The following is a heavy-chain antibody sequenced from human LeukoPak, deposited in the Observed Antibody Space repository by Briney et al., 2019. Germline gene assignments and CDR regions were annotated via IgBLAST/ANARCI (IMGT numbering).Heavy chain of an antibody. CDR3: ARRPPALGAFDI. CDR2: IYYSDSGKM. CDR1: GGSISRSFYH. V-gene: IGHV4-39*01. Sequence: PSETLSLTCTVSGGSISRSFYHWGWIRQSPGKGLEWIGSIYYSDSGKMYYNLSLKSRVTMSADTSKNQFSLRVSSVTAADTAVYYCARRPPALGAFDIWGQGTMVSVSS. J-gene: IGHJ3*02.